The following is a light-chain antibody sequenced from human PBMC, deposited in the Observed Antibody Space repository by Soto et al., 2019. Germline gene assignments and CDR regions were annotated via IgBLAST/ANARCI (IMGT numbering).Light chain of an antibody. CDR3: QQRSNWPRT. CDR2: DAS. Sequence: LTPAEISLSLSPAPRASLPWRASQSVSSYLAWYQQKPGQAPRLLIYDASDRATGIPARFSGSGSGTDFTLTISSLEPEDFAVYYCQQRSNWPRTFGQGTKVDIK. J-gene: IGKJ1*01. CDR1: QSVSSY. V-gene: IGKV3-11*01.